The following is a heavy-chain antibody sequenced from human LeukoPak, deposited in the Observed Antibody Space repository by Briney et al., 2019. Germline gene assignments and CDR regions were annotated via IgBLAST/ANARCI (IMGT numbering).Heavy chain of an antibody. CDR2: ISGYNGNT. V-gene: IGHV1-18*01. Sequence: ASVKVSCKASGYTFTNYVVSWVRQAQGQGLEWLGWISGYNGNTLYSHKFHDRVRMTTDTSTTTAYMELRNLRSDDTAHYYCARERISVAGDQGLVIDHWGQGTPVIVSS. D-gene: IGHD6-19*01. CDR3: ARERISVAGDQGLVIDH. CDR1: GYTFTNYV. J-gene: IGHJ4*02.